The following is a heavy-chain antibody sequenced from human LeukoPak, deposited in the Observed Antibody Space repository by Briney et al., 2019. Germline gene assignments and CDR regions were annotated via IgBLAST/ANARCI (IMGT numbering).Heavy chain of an antibody. CDR2: VSGSGAT. J-gene: IGHJ3*02. V-gene: IGHV3-23*01. CDR1: GFTFSSCA. CDR3: AREMATSASGAFDI. Sequence: GGSLRLSCAASGFTFSSCAMSWVRQAPGKGLEWVSAVSGSGATYYADSVKGRFTISKDNSKNTLYLQMNSLRAEDTAVYYCAREMATSASGAFDIWGQGTMVTVSS. D-gene: IGHD5-24*01.